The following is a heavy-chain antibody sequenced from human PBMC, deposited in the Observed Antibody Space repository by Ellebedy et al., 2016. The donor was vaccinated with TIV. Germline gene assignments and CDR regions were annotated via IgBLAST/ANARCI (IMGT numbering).Heavy chain of an antibody. V-gene: IGHV4-59*08. CDR2: IYNTGST. CDR3: ARLLGSNTWRWFDP. J-gene: IGHJ5*02. CDR1: GDSNSTYY. Sequence: MPSETLSLTCSVSGDSNSTYYWSWIRQPPGKGLEWIGYIYNTGSTNYNPSLKNRVSISRDTSRKQFSLKLSSVTAADTAVYYCARLLGSNTWRWFDPWGPGILVTVSS. D-gene: IGHD1-26*01.